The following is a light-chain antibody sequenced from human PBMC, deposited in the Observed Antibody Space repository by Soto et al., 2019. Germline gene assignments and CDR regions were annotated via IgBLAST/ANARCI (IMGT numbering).Light chain of an antibody. V-gene: IGLV1-44*01. J-gene: IGLJ2*01. CDR2: TNN. CDR3: AAWDDSLNGVV. Sequence: QSVLTQPPSASGTPGQRVTISCSGSSSNIGSNTVNWYQQLPGTAPKLLIYTNNQRPSVVPDRFSGSKSGTSPSLTISGLHSEDEADYYCAAWDDSLNGVVFGGGTKLTVL. CDR1: SSNIGSNT.